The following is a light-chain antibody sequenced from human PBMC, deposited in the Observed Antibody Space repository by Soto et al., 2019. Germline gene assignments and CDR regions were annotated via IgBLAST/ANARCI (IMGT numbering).Light chain of an antibody. CDR3: CSYAGSVTYV. CDR1: SSDVGSYNL. V-gene: IGLV2-23*01. CDR2: EGT. J-gene: IGLJ1*01. Sequence: QSSLTQPASVSGSPGQSITISCTETSSDVGSYNLVSWYQQQPGKAPKLIIYEGTKRPSGVSNRFSGSKSGNTASLTISGLQAEDEADYYCCSYAGSVTYVFGTGTKLTVL.